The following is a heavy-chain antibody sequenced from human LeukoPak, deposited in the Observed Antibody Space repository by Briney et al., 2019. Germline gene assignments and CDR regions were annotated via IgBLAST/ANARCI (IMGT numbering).Heavy chain of an antibody. D-gene: IGHD5-12*01. V-gene: IGHV3-53*01. CDR3: ARIPEDYSGYDYSPYYGMDV. J-gene: IGHJ6*02. CDR1: GFTVSSDY. CDR2: IYSGGGT. Sequence: GGSLRLSCAASGFTVSSDYMSWVRQAPGKGLEWVSVIYSGGGTYYADSVKGRFTISRDNSKNTVYLQMNSLRAEDTAVYYCARIPEDYSGYDYSPYYGMDVWGQGTTVTVSS.